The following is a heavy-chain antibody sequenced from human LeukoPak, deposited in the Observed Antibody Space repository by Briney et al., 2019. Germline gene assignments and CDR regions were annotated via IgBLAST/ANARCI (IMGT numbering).Heavy chain of an antibody. J-gene: IGHJ4*02. CDR2: IWYDGSNK. V-gene: IGHV3-33*01. Sequence: SGRSLRLSCAASGFTFSSYGMHWVRQAPGKGLEWVAVIWYDGSNKYYADSVKGRFTTSRDNSKNTLYLQMNSLRAEDTAVYYCARDLDTMIPADYWGQGTLVTVSS. CDR3: ARDLDTMIPADY. D-gene: IGHD3-22*01. CDR1: GFTFSSYG.